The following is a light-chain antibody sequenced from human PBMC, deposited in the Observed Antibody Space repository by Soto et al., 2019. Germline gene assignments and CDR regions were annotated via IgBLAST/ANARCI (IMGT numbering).Light chain of an antibody. J-gene: IGKJ1*01. CDR1: QGIRND. CDR2: AAS. Sequence: DIQMTQSPSSLSASVGDRVTITCRASQGIRNDLAWFQQKPGKAPKRLIHAASNLQSGVPSRFSGSGSGTEFTLTISSLQPEDFATYFCLQHNNYPPTFGQGTKVDI. CDR3: LQHNNYPPT. V-gene: IGKV1-17*01.